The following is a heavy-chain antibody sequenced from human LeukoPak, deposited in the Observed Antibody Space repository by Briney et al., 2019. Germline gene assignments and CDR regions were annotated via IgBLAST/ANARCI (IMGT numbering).Heavy chain of an antibody. CDR2: IYYSGST. CDR3: ERHRTGSYPVGFDP. V-gene: IGHV4-39*01. D-gene: IGHD1-26*01. Sequence: SETLSLTCSVSSGSLGSTVYYWAWIRRPPGKGLEWIGSIYYSGSTYYHPSVKSRVTLSVDTSKNHFSLKLYSVTAADTAVYYCERHRTGSYPVGFDPWGQGTLVIVSS. CDR1: SGSLGSTVYY. J-gene: IGHJ5*02.